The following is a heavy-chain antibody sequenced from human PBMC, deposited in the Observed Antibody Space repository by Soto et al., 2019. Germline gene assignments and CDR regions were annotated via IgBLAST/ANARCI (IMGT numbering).Heavy chain of an antibody. Sequence: EVQLVESGGGLVQPGGSLRLSCAASGFTFSSNHMNWVRQAPGKGLEWVSYISKSSSTIYYAVSVKGRFTISRDNAKNSLYLQMNSLRDEDTAVYYCARESEWLVDGMDVWGQGTTVTVSS. CDR3: ARESEWLVDGMDV. J-gene: IGHJ6*02. D-gene: IGHD6-19*01. V-gene: IGHV3-48*02. CDR1: GFTFSSNH. CDR2: ISKSSSTI.